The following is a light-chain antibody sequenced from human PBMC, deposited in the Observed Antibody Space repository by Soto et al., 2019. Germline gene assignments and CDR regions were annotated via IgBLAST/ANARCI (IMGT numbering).Light chain of an antibody. CDR3: QQHGSSPFT. V-gene: IGKV3-20*01. J-gene: IGKJ3*01. Sequence: EIVLTQSPGTLSLSPGERATLSCRASQSVTRSYLAWYQQKPGQAPSLLIYGASSRATGIPDRFSGSGSGTDFTLTISRLEPEDFAVYYCQQHGSSPFTFGPGTKVDIK. CDR1: QSVTRSY. CDR2: GAS.